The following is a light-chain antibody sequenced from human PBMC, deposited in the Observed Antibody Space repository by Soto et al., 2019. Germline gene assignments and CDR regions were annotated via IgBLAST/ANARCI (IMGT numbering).Light chain of an antibody. CDR3: QQYNNWPPFT. J-gene: IGKJ3*01. Sequence: EIAMTQSPATLSVSPGERATLSCRASQSVSTTLAWYQQKPGQAPRLLIYGASTRATGVPARFSGSGSGTEFNLTIGSMQSEDFAVYYCQQYNNWPPFTFGPGTTVD. V-gene: IGKV3-15*01. CDR1: QSVSTT. CDR2: GAS.